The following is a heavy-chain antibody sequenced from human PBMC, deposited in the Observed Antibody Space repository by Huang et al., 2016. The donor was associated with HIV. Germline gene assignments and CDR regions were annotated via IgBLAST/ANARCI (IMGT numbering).Heavy chain of an antibody. CDR2: IRFDGGNK. J-gene: IGHJ4*02. CDR3: ATDLGGYSFDY. V-gene: IGHV3-30*02. D-gene: IGHD2-21*02. Sequence: QEQLVESGGGVVQPGGSLRLSCATSGFSFSHYGVPWVRQAPGKGVELVAFIRFDGGNKHYADSAKGRFTISRDNSKKMLFLEMNSLRGDDTAFYYCATDLGGYSFDYWGQGALVSVSS. CDR1: GFSFSHYG.